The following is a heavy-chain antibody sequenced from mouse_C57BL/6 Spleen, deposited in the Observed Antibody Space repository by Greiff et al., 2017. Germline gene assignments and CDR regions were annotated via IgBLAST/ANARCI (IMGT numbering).Heavy chain of an antibody. V-gene: IGHV1-53*01. J-gene: IGHJ1*01. CDR1: GYTFTSYW. D-gene: IGHD1-1*01. Sequence: VQLQQSGTELVKPGASVKLSCKASGYTFTSYWMHWVKQRPGQGLEWIGNINPSNGGTNYNEKFKSKATLTVDKSSSTAYMQLSSLTSEDSAVYYGASYYYGSPYWYFDVWGAGATVTV. CDR2: INPSNGGT. CDR3: ASYYYGSPYWYFDV.